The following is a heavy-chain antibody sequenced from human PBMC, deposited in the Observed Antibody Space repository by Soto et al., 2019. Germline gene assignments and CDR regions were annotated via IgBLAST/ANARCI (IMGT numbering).Heavy chain of an antibody. CDR2: ISGSGGST. CDR1: GFTFSSYA. CDR3: ATRGRGFVVVTGYYYYYGMDV. D-gene: IGHD2-21*02. Sequence: PVGSLRLSCAASGFTFSSYAMSWVRQAPGKGLEWVSAISGSGGSTYYADSVKGRFTISRDNSKNTLYLQMNSLRSEDTAVYYCATRGRGFVVVTGYYYYYGMDVWGQGTTVTVSS. V-gene: IGHV3-23*01. J-gene: IGHJ6*02.